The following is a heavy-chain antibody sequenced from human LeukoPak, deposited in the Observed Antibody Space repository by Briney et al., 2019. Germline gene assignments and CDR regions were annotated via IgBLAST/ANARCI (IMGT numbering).Heavy chain of an antibody. V-gene: IGHV3-30-3*01. Sequence: GRSLRLSCAASGFIFSRYAVHWVRHATGKGLVGVAVISYDGSNKYYADSVKGRFTISRDNSKNTLYLQMNSLRAEDTAVYYCARDGGSVTIFGVVINFYFDYWGQGTLVTVSS. CDR1: GFIFSRYA. CDR3: ARDGGSVTIFGVVINFYFDY. J-gene: IGHJ4*02. D-gene: IGHD3-3*01. CDR2: ISYDGSNK.